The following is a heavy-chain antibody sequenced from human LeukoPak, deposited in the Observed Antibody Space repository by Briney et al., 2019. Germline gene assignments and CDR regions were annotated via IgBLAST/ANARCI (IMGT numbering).Heavy chain of an antibody. Sequence: SETLSLTCTVSGGSISSSNYYWGWIRQPPGKGLERIGRIYYSGSAYYNPSLKSRVTISVDTSKNQFSLKLSSVTAADAAVYYCARLDYGDYSVDFWGQGTLVTVSS. D-gene: IGHD4-17*01. CDR3: ARLDYGDYSVDF. J-gene: IGHJ4*02. CDR1: GGSISSSNYY. CDR2: IYYSGSA. V-gene: IGHV4-39*01.